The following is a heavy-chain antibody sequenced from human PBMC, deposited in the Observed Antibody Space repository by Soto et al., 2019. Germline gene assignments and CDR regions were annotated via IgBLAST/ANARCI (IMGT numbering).Heavy chain of an antibody. CDR1: GGSISSGGYS. J-gene: IGHJ5*02. D-gene: IGHD3-3*01. CDR3: ARGGYDFWSGYYSYDNWFDP. Sequence: PSETLSLTCAVPGGSISSGGYSWSWILQPPGKGLEWIGYIYHSGSTYDTPSLKSRVPISGDRSKNQFSLKRSSVTAADTAVYYCARGGYDFWSGYYSYDNWFDPRGQGTLVTVSS. CDR2: IYHSGST. V-gene: IGHV4-30-2*01.